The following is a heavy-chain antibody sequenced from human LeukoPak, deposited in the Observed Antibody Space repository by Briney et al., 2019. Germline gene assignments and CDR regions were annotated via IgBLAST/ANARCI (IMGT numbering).Heavy chain of an antibody. CDR2: INHSGST. V-gene: IGHV4-34*01. J-gene: IGHJ5*02. D-gene: IGHD3-10*01. CDR3: ARGRRRVRGVIWFDP. CDR1: GGSFSGYY. Sequence: PSETLSLTCAVYGGSFSGYYWSSIRQPPGKGLEWIGKINHSGSTNYNPSLKSRVTISVDTSKNQFSLKLSSVTAADTAVYYCARGRRRVRGVIWFDPWGQGTLVTVSS.